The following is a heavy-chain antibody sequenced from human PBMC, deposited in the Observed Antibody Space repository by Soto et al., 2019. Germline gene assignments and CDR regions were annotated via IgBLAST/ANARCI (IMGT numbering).Heavy chain of an antibody. CDR2: INHSGST. V-gene: IGHV4-34*01. Sequence: SETLSLTCAVYGGSFSGYYWSWIRQPPGKGLEWIGEINHSGSTNYNPSLKSRVTISVDTSKNQFSLKLSSVTAADTAVYYCARGSRRTVTTFDYWGQGTLVTVS. D-gene: IGHD4-17*01. CDR3: ARGSRRTVTTFDY. CDR1: GGSFSGYY. J-gene: IGHJ4*02.